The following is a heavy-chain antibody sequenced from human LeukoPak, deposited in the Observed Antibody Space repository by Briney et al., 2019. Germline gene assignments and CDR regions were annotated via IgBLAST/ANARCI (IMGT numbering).Heavy chain of an antibody. D-gene: IGHD3-10*01. CDR1: GFTFSNYE. V-gene: IGHV3-48*03. CDR2: ISGGGSTM. CDR3: ARDPAGVDY. J-gene: IGHJ4*02. Sequence: GSLRLSCAGSGFTFSNYEMSWVRQAPGKGLGWVSYISGGGSTMYYADSVKGRFTISRDNAKNSLILQMNSLRAEDTAVYYCARDPAGVDYWGQGTLVTVSS.